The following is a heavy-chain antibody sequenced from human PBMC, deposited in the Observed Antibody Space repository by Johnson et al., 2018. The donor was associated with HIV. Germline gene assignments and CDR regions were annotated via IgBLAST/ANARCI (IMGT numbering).Heavy chain of an antibody. Sequence: VQLVESGGGVVQPGRSLRLSCAASGFTFSSYGMHWVRQAPGKGLEWVSVIYSGGSTYYADSVKGRFTISRDNSKNTLYLQMNSLRAEDTAVYYCARDSGTTRLSAFDIWGQGTMVTVSS. CDR1: GFTFSSYG. J-gene: IGHJ3*02. V-gene: IGHV3-NL1*01. CDR3: ARDSGTTRLSAFDI. CDR2: IYSGGST. D-gene: IGHD1-7*01.